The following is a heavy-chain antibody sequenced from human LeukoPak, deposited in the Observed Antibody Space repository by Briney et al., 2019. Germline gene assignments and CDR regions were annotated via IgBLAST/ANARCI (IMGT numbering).Heavy chain of an antibody. CDR2: ISSSSSTI. J-gene: IGHJ3*02. CDR3: ARFITVVTSGAFDI. D-gene: IGHD4-23*01. Sequence: GGSLRLSCAASGSTFSSYSMNWVRQAPGKGLEWVSYISSSSSTIYYADSVKGRFTISRDNAKNSLYLQMNSLRAEDSAVYYCARFITVVTSGAFDIWGQGTMVTVSS. CDR1: GSTFSSYS. V-gene: IGHV3-48*04.